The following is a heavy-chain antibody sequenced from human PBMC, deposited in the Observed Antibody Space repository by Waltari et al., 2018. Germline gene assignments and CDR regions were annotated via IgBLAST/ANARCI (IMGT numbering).Heavy chain of an antibody. Sequence: QITLKESGPALVKPTQTLTLTCTFSGFSLTTIGLGVGWIRQPPGKALEWLALIFWDDDKRYSPSLKSRLTITKDTSKNQVVLTMTSMDPVDTATYYCTHRQASGLGDYWGQGTLVTVSS. D-gene: IGHD3-16*01. CDR2: IFWDDDK. CDR1: GFSLTTIGLG. CDR3: THRQASGLGDY. V-gene: IGHV2-5*02. J-gene: IGHJ4*02.